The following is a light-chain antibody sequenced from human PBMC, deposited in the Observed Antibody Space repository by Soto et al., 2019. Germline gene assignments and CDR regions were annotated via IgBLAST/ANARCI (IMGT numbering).Light chain of an antibody. Sequence: DIQMTQSPSSLSASVGDRVTITCRASQNINNYLNWYQQKPGKAPKLMIYAASTLQSGVPSRFSGSGSGTEFTLTISSLQPEDFATYYCQQLSSYPSTFGQGTRLEIK. CDR3: QQLSSYPST. J-gene: IGKJ5*01. V-gene: IGKV1-9*01. CDR1: QNINNY. CDR2: AAS.